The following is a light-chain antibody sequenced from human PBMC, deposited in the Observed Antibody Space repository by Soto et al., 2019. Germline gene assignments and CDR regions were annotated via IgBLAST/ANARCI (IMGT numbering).Light chain of an antibody. Sequence: EIVMTQSPATLSVSPGERATLSCRASQTLYNNLAWYQQKLGQAPRLLIYGASARATDIPARFSGSGSVTEFPLTISGLQSEDFATYYCQKYNSAPHTFGGGTKVEIQ. CDR1: QTLYNN. J-gene: IGKJ4*01. CDR2: GAS. CDR3: QKYNSAPHT. V-gene: IGKV3-15*01.